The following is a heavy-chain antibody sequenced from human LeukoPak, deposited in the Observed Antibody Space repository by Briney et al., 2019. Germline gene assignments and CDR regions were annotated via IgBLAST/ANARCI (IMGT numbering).Heavy chain of an antibody. J-gene: IGHJ4*02. CDR1: GFTLSTYA. CDR3: AKAPVTSCRGAYCYPFDS. CDR2: TSSSDAGT. V-gene: IGHV3-23*01. Sequence: QTGGSLRLSCAASGFTLSTYAMSRVRQTPGKGLEWVAATSSSDAGTYHADSVRGRFTISRDNSKNTLYLQMNSLRAEDAAVYFCAKAPVTSCRGAYCYPFDSWGQGTLVTVSS. D-gene: IGHD2-21*01.